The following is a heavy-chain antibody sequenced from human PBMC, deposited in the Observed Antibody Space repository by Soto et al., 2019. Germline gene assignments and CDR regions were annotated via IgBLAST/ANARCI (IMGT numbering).Heavy chain of an antibody. CDR1: GFTVSNNY. D-gene: IGHD6-13*01. Sequence: PGGSLRLSCAASGFTVSNNYMSWVRQAPGKGLEWVSVIYDGGSTYYAESVKDRFTISRDNSKNTLYLQMNSLRAEDTAMYYCVRGNIAYSCINTRPCGMDVWGQGTTVTVSS. J-gene: IGHJ6*02. V-gene: IGHV3-66*01. CDR2: IYDGGST. CDR3: VRGNIAYSCINTRPCGMDV.